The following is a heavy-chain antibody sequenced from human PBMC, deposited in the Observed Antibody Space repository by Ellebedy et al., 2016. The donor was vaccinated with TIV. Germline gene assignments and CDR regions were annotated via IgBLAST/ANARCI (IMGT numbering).Heavy chain of an antibody. V-gene: IGHV3-15*01. CDR3: ITDGARWPKYYFAY. J-gene: IGHJ4*02. CDR2: IKSKSDGGTI. D-gene: IGHD3-16*01. Sequence: GESLKISXAASGFTGSDAWMSWVRQTPGKGLQWVGRIKSKSDGGTIDYAAPVKGRFTISRDDSKNTLYLQMNSLKTEDTAVYYCITDGARWPKYYFAYWGQGTLVTVSS. CDR1: GFTGSDAW.